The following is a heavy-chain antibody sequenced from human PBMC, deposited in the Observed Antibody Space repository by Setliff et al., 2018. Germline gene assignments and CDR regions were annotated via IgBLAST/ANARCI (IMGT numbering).Heavy chain of an antibody. CDR2: ISGYGSRT. Sequence: GGSLRLSCAASGFTFSSYAMTWVRQAPGKGLEWVSGISGYGSRTYYADSVKGRSTISRDNSKNTLYLQMNSLRAEDTAVYYCARDRGGTNPWFDPWGQGTLVTVSS. J-gene: IGHJ5*02. V-gene: IGHV3-23*01. D-gene: IGHD3-10*01. CDR3: ARDRGGTNPWFDP. CDR1: GFTFSSYA.